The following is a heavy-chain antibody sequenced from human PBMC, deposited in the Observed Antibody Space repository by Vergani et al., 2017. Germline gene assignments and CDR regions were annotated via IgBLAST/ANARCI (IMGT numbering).Heavy chain of an antibody. V-gene: IGHV1-69*01. CDR2: IIPIFGTA. CDR3: ARSYYYDSSGYFNPNYYYDGMDV. J-gene: IGHJ6*02. CDR1: GGTFSSYA. Sequence: QVQLVQSGAEVKKPGSSVKVSCKASGGTFSSYAISWVRQAPGQGLEWMGGIIPIFGTANYAQKFQGRVTITADESTSTAYMELSSLRSEDTAVYYCARSYYYDSSGYFNPNYYYDGMDVWGQGTTVTVSS. D-gene: IGHD3-22*01.